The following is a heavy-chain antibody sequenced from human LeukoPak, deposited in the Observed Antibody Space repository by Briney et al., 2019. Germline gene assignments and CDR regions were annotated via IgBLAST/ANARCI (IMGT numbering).Heavy chain of an antibody. V-gene: IGHV3-30*18. CDR1: GFTFSSYG. CDR2: ISYDGSDK. Sequence: PGGSLRLSCAASGFTFSSYGMHWVRQAPGKGLEWVAVISYDGSDKYYADSVKGRFTISRDNSKNTLYLQTNSLRAEDTAVYYCAKIRVIFNWNYAYYFDYWGQGSLVTVSS. J-gene: IGHJ4*02. CDR3: AKIRVIFNWNYAYYFDY. D-gene: IGHD1-7*01.